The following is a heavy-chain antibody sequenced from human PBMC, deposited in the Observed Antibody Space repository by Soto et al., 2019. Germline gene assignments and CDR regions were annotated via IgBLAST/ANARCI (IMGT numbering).Heavy chain of an antibody. Sequence: AGGSLRLSCAASGFTFSSYWMSWVRQAPGKGLEWVANIKQDGSEKYYVDSVKGRFTISRDNAKNSLYLQMNSLRAEDTAVYYCARDQSATVTRYYYYYMDVWGKGTTVTVSS. D-gene: IGHD4-17*01. CDR3: ARDQSATVTRYYYYYMDV. V-gene: IGHV3-7*01. J-gene: IGHJ6*03. CDR1: GFTFSSYW. CDR2: IKQDGSEK.